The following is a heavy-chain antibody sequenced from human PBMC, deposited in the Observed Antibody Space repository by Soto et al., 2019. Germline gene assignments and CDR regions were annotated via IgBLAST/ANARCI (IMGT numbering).Heavy chain of an antibody. CDR1: GGSISSGDYY. CDR3: ARDHSYDSSGYSGLKDGMDV. Sequence: QVQLQESGPGLVKPSQTLSLTCTVSGGSISSGDYYWSWIRQPPGKGLEWIGYSYYSGSTYYNPSLKSRVTISVDTSKNQFSLKLSSVTAADTAVYYCARDHSYDSSGYSGLKDGMDVWGQGTTVTVSS. J-gene: IGHJ6*02. D-gene: IGHD3-22*01. CDR2: SYYSGST. V-gene: IGHV4-30-4*01.